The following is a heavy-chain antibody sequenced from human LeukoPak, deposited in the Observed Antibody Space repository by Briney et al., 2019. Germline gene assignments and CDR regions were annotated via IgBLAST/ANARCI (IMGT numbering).Heavy chain of an antibody. CDR1: GGSISSGGYY. D-gene: IGHD4-17*01. Sequence: SETLSLTCTVFGGSISSGGYYWSWIRQHPGKGLEWIGYIYYSGSTYYNPSLKSRVTISVDTSKNQFSLKLSSVTAADTAVYYCARVLYGDYVLDYWGQGTLVTVSS. V-gene: IGHV4-31*03. J-gene: IGHJ4*02. CDR3: ARVLYGDYVLDY. CDR2: IYYSGST.